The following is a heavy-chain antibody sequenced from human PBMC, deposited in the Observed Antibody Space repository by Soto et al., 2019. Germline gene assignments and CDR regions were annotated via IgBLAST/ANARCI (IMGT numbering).Heavy chain of an antibody. J-gene: IGHJ4*02. V-gene: IGHV3-21*01. CDR3: ARERGSCTSSRCSGSPDF. Sequence: GGSLRLSCVASGFSFSTYSMNWVRQTPGKGLEWVSSTNTRSSYIFYADSVKGRFTISRDNAKSSLFLQMNSLSAEDTAVYYCARERGSCTSSRCSGSPDFWGQGARVTVSS. CDR2: TNTRSSYI. CDR1: GFSFSTYS. D-gene: IGHD2-2*01.